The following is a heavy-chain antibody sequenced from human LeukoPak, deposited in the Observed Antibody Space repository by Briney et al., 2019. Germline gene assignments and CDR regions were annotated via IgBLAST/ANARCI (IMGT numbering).Heavy chain of an antibody. V-gene: IGHV1-69*05. J-gene: IGHJ5*02. D-gene: IGHD6-13*01. CDR2: IIPIFGTA. Sequence: SVKVSCKASGGTFSSYAISWVRQAPGQGLEWMGGIIPIFGTANYAQKFQGRVTITTDESTSTAYMELSSLRSEDTDVYYCARVSGQQLVRGWFDPWGQGTLVTVSS. CDR3: ARVSGQQLVRGWFDP. CDR1: GGTFSSYA.